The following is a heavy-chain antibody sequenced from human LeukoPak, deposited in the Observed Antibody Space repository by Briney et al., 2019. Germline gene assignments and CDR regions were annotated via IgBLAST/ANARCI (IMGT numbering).Heavy chain of an antibody. CDR1: GFTFSSYA. J-gene: IGHJ4*02. CDR3: AQALYLNTVTTARGIDS. D-gene: IGHD4-17*01. CDR2: ISGGGDST. V-gene: IGHV3-23*01. Sequence: EAGGSLRLSCAASGFTFSSYAMSWVRQAPGEGLEWVSAISGGGDSTNYAGSVKGRLTISRDNSKNTLYLQMSGLTAEDTAVYYCAQALYLNTVTTARGIDSWGQGTLVTVSS.